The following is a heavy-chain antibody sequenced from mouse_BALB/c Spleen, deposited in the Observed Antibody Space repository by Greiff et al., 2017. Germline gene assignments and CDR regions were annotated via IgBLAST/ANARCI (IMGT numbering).Heavy chain of an antibody. Sequence: EVQLVESGGGLVKPGGSLKLSCAASGFTFSDYYMYWVRQTPEKRLEWVATISDGGSYTYYPDSVKGRFTISRDNAKNNLYLQMSSLKSEDTAMYYCARDRRGYYAMDYWGQGTSVTVSS. J-gene: IGHJ4*01. CDR2: ISDGGSYT. V-gene: IGHV5-4*02. CDR1: GFTFSDYY. CDR3: ARDRRGYYAMDY.